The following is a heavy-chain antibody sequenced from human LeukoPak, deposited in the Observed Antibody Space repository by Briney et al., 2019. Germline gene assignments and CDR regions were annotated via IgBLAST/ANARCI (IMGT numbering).Heavy chain of an antibody. CDR3: ARSKDDKDYYYMDV. D-gene: IGHD3-22*01. J-gene: IGHJ6*03. Sequence: ASVKVSCKASGYTFTSYDINWVRQATGQGLEWIGWMNPNSGNTGYAQKFQGRVTITRNTSISTAYMELSSLRSEDTAVYYCARSKDDKDYYYMDVWGKGTTVTVSS. V-gene: IGHV1-8*03. CDR1: GYTFTSYD. CDR2: MNPNSGNT.